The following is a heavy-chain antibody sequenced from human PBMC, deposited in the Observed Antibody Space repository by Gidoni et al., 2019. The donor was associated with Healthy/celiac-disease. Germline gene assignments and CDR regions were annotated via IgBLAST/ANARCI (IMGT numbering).Heavy chain of an antibody. CDR2: ISGSGGST. J-gene: IGHJ6*02. CDR3: AKGAPYGDYVPYYGMDV. V-gene: IGHV3-23*01. CDR1: GFSFSRCA. D-gene: IGHD4-17*01. Sequence: EVQLLGSGGCLVQPGGSLKLSCGASGFSFSRCAMSWSRQAPGKGLEWVAAISGSGGSTYYADTVKGRFTICRDNTKNTLYLQMNSLRAEDTAVYYCAKGAPYGDYVPYYGMDVWGQGTTVTVSS.